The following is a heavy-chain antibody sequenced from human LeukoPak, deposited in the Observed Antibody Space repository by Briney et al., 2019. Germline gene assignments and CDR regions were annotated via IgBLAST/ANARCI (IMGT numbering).Heavy chain of an antibody. V-gene: IGHV3-30*04. Sequence: GGSLRLSCAGSGFTSGFPFSSFSLHWVRQAPGKGLEWVSVISYDGSDKQYADSVRGRFTISRDNSKSTVFLQMNGLTVEDTAIYYCARDPAAAGFDYWGQGTLVTVSS. CDR1: GFPFSSFS. CDR2: ISYDGSDK. J-gene: IGHJ4*02. CDR3: ARDPAAAGFDY. D-gene: IGHD6-13*01.